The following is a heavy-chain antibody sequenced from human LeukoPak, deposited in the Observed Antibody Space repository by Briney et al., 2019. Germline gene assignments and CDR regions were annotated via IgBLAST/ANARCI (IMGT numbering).Heavy chain of an antibody. CDR3: AKPAWYYDSSGYYLTH. CDR1: GFTFSSYG. D-gene: IGHD3-22*01. V-gene: IGHV3-30*02. CDR2: IRYDGSNK. J-gene: IGHJ4*02. Sequence: PGGSLRLSCAASGFTFSSYGMHWVRQAPGKGLEWVAFIRYDGSNKYYADSVKGRFTISRDNSKNTLYLQMNSLRAEDTAVYYCAKPAWYYDSSGYYLTHWGQGTPVTVSS.